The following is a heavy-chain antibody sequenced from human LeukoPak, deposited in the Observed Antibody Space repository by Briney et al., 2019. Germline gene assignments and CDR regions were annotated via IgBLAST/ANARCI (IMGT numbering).Heavy chain of an antibody. CDR2: IYYSGST. D-gene: IGHD6-13*01. V-gene: IGHV4-39*01. CDR3: ARHPSSSLRDVEYFQH. Sequence: SETLSLTCSVSGGSISSRSYYWGWIRQPPGKGLEWIGSIYYSGSTYYNPSLKSRVTISVDTSKNQFSLKLSSVTAADTAVYYCARHPSSSLRDVEYFQHWGQGTLVTVSS. J-gene: IGHJ1*01. CDR1: GGSISSRSYY.